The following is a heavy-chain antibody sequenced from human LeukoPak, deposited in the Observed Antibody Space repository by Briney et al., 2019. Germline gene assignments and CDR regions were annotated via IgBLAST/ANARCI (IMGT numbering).Heavy chain of an antibody. CDR3: ARDRDDSSGYYYEDAFDI. CDR2: IYSGGST. J-gene: IGHJ3*02. V-gene: IGHV3-66*02. D-gene: IGHD3-22*01. Sequence: PGGSLRLSCAASGFTASSNYMSWVRQAPGKGLEWVSVIYSGGSTYYADSVKGRFTISRDKSKNTLYLQMNSLRAEDTAVYYCARDRDDSSGYYYEDAFDIWGQGTMVTVSS. CDR1: GFTASSNY.